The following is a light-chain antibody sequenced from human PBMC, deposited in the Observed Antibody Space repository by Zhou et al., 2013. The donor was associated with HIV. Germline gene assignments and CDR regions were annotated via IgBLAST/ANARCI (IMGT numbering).Light chain of an antibody. CDR1: HSISSW. J-gene: IGKJ2*01. Sequence: DIQMTQSPSSLSASVGDRVTITCRASHSISSWLAWYQQKPGKAPKLLIYKASTLESGVPSRFSGGGSGTEFTLTITGLQPDDFATYYCQQYISFPYTFGRGTKLEIK. CDR3: QQYISFPYT. V-gene: IGKV1-5*03. CDR2: KAS.